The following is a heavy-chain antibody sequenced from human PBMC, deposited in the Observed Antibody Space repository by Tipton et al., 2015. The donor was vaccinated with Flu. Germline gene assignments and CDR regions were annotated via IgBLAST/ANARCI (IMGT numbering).Heavy chain of an antibody. CDR1: GGSVSSAGYY. CDR3: ARLVYRGYYSVGYHFDS. CDR2: IDYTGSS. D-gene: IGHD3-22*01. V-gene: IGHV4-61*08. Sequence: TLSLTCTVSGGSVSSAGYYWTWIRQPPGKGLEYIGQIDYTGSSNNNPSLKSRVAISLDTSQNQFSLRLSSVTAADTALYYCARLVYRGYYSVGYHFDSWGQGTLVTVSS. J-gene: IGHJ4*02.